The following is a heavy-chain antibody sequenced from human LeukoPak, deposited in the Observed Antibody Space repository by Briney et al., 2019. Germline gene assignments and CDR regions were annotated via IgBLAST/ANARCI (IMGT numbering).Heavy chain of an antibody. D-gene: IGHD4-17*01. J-gene: IGHJ4*02. V-gene: IGHV4-59*12. CDR3: ARSFGDYGDADY. CDR1: GGSISSYY. CDR2: IYYSGST. Sequence: SETLSLTCTVSGGSISSYYWSWIRQPPGKGLEWIGYIYYSGSTNYNPSLKSRVTISVDTSKNQFSLKLSSVTAADTAVYYCARSFGDYGDADYWGQGTLVTVSS.